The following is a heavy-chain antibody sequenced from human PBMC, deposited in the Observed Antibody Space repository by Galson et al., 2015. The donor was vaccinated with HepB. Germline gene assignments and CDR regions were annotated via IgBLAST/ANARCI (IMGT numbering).Heavy chain of an antibody. J-gene: IGHJ3*02. CDR2: IIPIFGTA. CDR1: GGTFSSYA. V-gene: IGHV1-69*13. CDR3: ARDLGYYDSSGYFAFDI. Sequence: SVKVSCKASGGTFSSYAISWVRQAPGQGLEWMGGIIPIFGTANYAQMFQGRVTITADESTSTAYMELSSLRSEDTAVYYCARDLGYYDSSGYFAFDIWGQGTMVTVSS. D-gene: IGHD3-22*01.